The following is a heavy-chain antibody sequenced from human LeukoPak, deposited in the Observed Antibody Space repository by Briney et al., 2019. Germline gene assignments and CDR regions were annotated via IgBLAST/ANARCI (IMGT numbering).Heavy chain of an antibody. CDR1: GFTFEASA. Sequence: GGSLRLSCAAAGFTFEASAMSWVRQAPGKGLEWVAVITGGGESTYYADSVKGRLTVSRDNAKNSLYLQMNSLRAEDTAVYYCARDGRPLDYWGQGTLVTVSS. CDR3: ARDGRPLDY. V-gene: IGHV3-23*01. D-gene: IGHD3/OR15-3a*01. CDR2: ITGGGEST. J-gene: IGHJ4*02.